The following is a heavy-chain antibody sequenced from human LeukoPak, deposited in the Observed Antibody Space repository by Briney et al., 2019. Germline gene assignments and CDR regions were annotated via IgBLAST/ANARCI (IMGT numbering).Heavy chain of an antibody. CDR1: GFAVISNY. CDR3: TIRTLNYEFGMEV. Sequence: GGSLRLSCAPSGFAVISNYMSWVRQPPGKGRGWGSIIYGGVNTYYADSVRGRFTISRDNSKNTLYIQINYISAEATALYYCTIRTLNYEFGMEVWGKRATVT. D-gene: IGHD3-3*01. CDR2: IYGGVNT. J-gene: IGHJ6*01. V-gene: IGHV3-53*01.